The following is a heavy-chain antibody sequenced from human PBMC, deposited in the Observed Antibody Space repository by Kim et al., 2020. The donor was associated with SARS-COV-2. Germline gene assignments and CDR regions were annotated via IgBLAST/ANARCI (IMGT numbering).Heavy chain of an antibody. J-gene: IGHJ4*02. CDR2: IIPIFGTA. CDR1: GGTFSSYA. V-gene: IGHV1-69*13. CDR3: ARALDRYSSGWSGYYFDY. Sequence: SVKVSCKASGGTFSSYAISWVRQAPGQGLEWMGGIIPIFGTANYAQKFQGRVTITADESTSTAYMELSSLRSEDTAVYYCARALDRYSSGWSGYYFDYWGQGTLVTVSS. D-gene: IGHD6-19*01.